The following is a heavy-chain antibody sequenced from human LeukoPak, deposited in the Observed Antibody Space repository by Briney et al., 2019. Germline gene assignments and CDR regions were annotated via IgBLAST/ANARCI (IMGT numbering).Heavy chain of an antibody. CDR2: ISGSGGST. Sequence: GSLRLSCAASGFTFSSYAMSWVRQAPGKGLEWVSAISGSGGSTYYADSVKGRFTISRDNSKDTLYLQMNSLRAEDTAVYYCAKAPQYYYDSSGYLDYWGQGTLVTVSS. CDR3: AKAPQYYYDSSGYLDY. J-gene: IGHJ4*02. V-gene: IGHV3-23*01. D-gene: IGHD3-22*01. CDR1: GFTFSSYA.